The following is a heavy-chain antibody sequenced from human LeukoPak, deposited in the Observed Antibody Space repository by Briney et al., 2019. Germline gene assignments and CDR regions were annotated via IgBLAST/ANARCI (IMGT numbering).Heavy chain of an antibody. CDR3: AKDEAYYDSSGQPGVFDY. J-gene: IGHJ4*02. D-gene: IGHD3-22*01. CDR1: GFTFSSYG. CDR2: ISYDGSNK. Sequence: GGSLRLSCAASGFTFSSYGMHWVRQAPGKGLEWVAVISYDGSNKYYADSVKGRFTISRDNSKNTLYLQMNSLRAEDTAVYYCAKDEAYYDSSGQPGVFDYWGQGTLVTVSS. V-gene: IGHV3-30*18.